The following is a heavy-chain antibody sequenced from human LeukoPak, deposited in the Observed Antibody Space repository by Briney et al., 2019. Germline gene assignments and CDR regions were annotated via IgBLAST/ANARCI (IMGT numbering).Heavy chain of an antibody. V-gene: IGHV4-39*07. CDR1: GGSISSSSYY. Sequence: SETLSLTCAVSGGSISSSSYYWGWIRQPPGKGLEWIGSFYYSGSTYYNPSLKSRVTISVDTSKNQFSLKLSSVTAADTAVYYCARGGQQLSFFDYWGQGTLVTVSS. CDR3: ARGGQQLSFFDY. D-gene: IGHD6-13*01. J-gene: IGHJ4*02. CDR2: FYYSGST.